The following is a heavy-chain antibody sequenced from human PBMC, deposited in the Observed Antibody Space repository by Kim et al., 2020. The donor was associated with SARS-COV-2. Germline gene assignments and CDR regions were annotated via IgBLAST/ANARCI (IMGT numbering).Heavy chain of an antibody. J-gene: IGHJ2*01. CDR2: ITYDGNVK. D-gene: IGHD3-10*01. Sequence: GGSLRLSCAASGFIFSNYGYHWVRQAPGRGLEWVAVITYDGNVKYYADSVKGRFTISRDNSKSTLFLQMNSLRPDDTAVYYCAKDGPGGMELIFSWYFDLCGRGTLVSVSS. CDR1: GFIFSNYG. CDR3: AKDGPGGMELIFSWYFDL. V-gene: IGHV3-30*18.